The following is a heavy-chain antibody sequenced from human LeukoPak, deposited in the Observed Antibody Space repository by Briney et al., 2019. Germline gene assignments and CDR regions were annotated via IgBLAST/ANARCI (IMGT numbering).Heavy chain of an antibody. J-gene: IGHJ3*02. CDR3: ARALTPEYYDFLSGVGDI. V-gene: IGHV1-2*02. CDR2: INPNSGGT. Sequence: ASVKVSCKASGYTFTGYYMHWVRQAPGQGLEWMGWINPNSGGTNYAQKFQGRVTMTRDTSISTAYMELSRLRSDDTAVYYCARALTPEYYDFLSGVGDIWGQGTMVTVSS. D-gene: IGHD3-3*01. CDR1: GYTFTGYY.